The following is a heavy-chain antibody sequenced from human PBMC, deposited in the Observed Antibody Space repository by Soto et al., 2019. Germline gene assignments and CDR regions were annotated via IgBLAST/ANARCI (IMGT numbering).Heavy chain of an antibody. D-gene: IGHD5-12*01. CDR3: VRGPTSGLNA. CDR2: ILHSGST. CDR1: GGSISNNNW. J-gene: IGHJ5*02. V-gene: IGHV4-4*02. Sequence: SETLSLTCAVSGGSISNNNWWCWVRQSPRKARGSIGDILHSGSTHYSPSLKSRVTISVDKSNNQFSLNLGSVTAADTAVYYCVRGPTSGLNAWGQGTLVTVSS.